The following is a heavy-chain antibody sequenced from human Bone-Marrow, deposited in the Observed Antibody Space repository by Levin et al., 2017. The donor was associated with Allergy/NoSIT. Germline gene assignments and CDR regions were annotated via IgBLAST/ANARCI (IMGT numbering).Heavy chain of an antibody. CDR1: GFTFSSYW. Sequence: GGSLRLSCAASGFTFSSYWMSWVRQAPGKGLEWVANIKQDGSEKYYVDSVKGRFTISRDNAKNSLYLQMNSLRAEDTAVYYCARALYEGANTPFDYWGQGTLVTVSS. CDR2: IKQDGSEK. D-gene: IGHD1-26*01. J-gene: IGHJ4*02. CDR3: ARALYEGANTPFDY. V-gene: IGHV3-7*01.